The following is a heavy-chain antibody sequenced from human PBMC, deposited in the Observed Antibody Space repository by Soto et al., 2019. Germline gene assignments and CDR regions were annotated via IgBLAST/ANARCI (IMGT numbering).Heavy chain of an antibody. V-gene: IGHV4-31*03. D-gene: IGHD6-6*01. Sequence: QVQLQESGPGLVRPSQTLSLTCTVSADSISSGAYYWSWIRQDLGKGLEWIGYIHYSGSTYYNPSLWGRITISVNASNFQFSLRLSSVTAADTAVYYCVREDRGGSSSRRGKFDFWGQGALVTVSS. CDR3: VREDRGGSSSRRGKFDF. CDR2: IHYSGST. J-gene: IGHJ4*02. CDR1: ADSISSGAYY.